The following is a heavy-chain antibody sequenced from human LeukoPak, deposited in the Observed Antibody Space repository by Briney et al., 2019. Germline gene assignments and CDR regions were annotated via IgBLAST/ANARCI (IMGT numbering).Heavy chain of an antibody. V-gene: IGHV4-61*01. CDR1: GGSISSGSYY. J-gene: IGHJ4*02. CDR2: IYYSGST. Sequence: SETLSLTCTVSGGSISSGSYYWSWIRQPPGKGLEWIGYIYYSGSTNYNPSLKSRVTISVDTSKNQFSLKLSSVTAADTAVYYCARVGIYDSSGYYYLALGYWGQGTLVTVSS. D-gene: IGHD3-22*01. CDR3: ARVGIYDSSGYYYLALGY.